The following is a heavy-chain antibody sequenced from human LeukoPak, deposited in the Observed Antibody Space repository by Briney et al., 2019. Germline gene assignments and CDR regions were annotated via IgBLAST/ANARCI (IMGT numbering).Heavy chain of an antibody. CDR2: IYYSGST. J-gene: IGHJ4*02. CDR1: GGSISSGGYY. D-gene: IGHD3-3*01. Sequence: SETLSLTCTVSGGSISSGGYYWSWIRQHPGKGLEWIGYIYYSGSTNYNPSLKSRVTISVDTSKNQFSLKLSSVTAADTAVYYCAREDYDFWSGTYYWGQGTLVTVSS. V-gene: IGHV4-61*08. CDR3: AREDYDFWSGTYY.